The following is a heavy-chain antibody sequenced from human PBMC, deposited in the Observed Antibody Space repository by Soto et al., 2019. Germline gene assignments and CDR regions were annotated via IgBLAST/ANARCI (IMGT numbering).Heavy chain of an antibody. J-gene: IGHJ4*02. V-gene: IGHV4-34*01. D-gene: IGHD6-13*01. CDR3: ARGGIAAAGGFDY. CDR2: INHSGST. Sequence: QVQLQQWGAGLLKPSETLSLTCAVYGGSFSGYYWSWIRQPPGKGLEWIGEINHSGSTNYNPSLTRRVPRSVDTSQNQCSRKLSSVTAADTAVYYWARGGIAAAGGFDYWGQGTLVTVSS. CDR1: GGSFSGYY.